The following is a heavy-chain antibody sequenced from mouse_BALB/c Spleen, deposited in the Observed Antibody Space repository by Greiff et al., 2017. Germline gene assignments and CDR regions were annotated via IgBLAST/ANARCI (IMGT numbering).Heavy chain of an antibody. CDR1: GYTFTDYN. J-gene: IGHJ3*01. V-gene: IGHV1-18*01. Sequence: EVQLQQSGPELVKPGASVKIPCKASGYTFTDYNMDWVKQSHGKSLEWIGDINPNNGGTIYNQKFKGKATLTVDKSSSTAYMELRSLTSEDTAVYYCARCGDGNYGFAYWGQGTLVTVSA. CDR2: INPNNGGT. D-gene: IGHD2-1*01. CDR3: ARCGDGNYGFAY.